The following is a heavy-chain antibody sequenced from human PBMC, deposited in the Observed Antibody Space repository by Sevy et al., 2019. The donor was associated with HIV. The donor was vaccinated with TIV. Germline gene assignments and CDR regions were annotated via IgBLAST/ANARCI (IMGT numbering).Heavy chain of an antibody. D-gene: IGHD3-10*01. CDR1: GYSFTSYW. CDR3: VTLYYFGSGNPYYFDY. J-gene: IGHJ4*02. CDR2: IHPTDSDA. Sequence: GESLKISCKGSGYSFTSYWIGWVRQMPGKGLEWMGIIHPTDSDARYSSSFQGQVTISADKSISTAYLQWSSLRASDTAMYYCVTLYYFGSGNPYYFDYWGQGTLVTVSS. V-gene: IGHV5-51*01.